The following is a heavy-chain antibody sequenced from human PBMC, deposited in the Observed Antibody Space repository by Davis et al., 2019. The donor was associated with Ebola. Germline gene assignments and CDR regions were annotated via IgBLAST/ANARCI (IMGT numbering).Heavy chain of an antibody. CDR1: GGTFSSYA. CDR2: IIPILGIA. D-gene: IGHD3-9*01. Sequence: SVKVSCKASGGTFSSYAISWVRQAPGQGLEWMGRIIPILGIANYAQKFQGRVTITADKSTSTAYMELSSLRSEDTAVYYCATGGGLRYFDWLDYWGQGTLVTVSS. V-gene: IGHV1-69*04. J-gene: IGHJ4*02. CDR3: ATGGGLRYFDWLDY.